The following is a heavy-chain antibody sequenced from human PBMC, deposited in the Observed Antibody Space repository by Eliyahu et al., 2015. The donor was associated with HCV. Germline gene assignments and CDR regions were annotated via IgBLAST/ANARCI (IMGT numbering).Heavy chain of an antibody. Sequence: EVQLVESGGGLVKPGGPLRLSXAASGFTFSSYTMTWGPPAPGKGLQWVSFITRSSDYMDYADSVKGRFTISRDNAKNSLFLQMHSLGDEDTAVYYCARGAGTGSWLTDYWGQGTLVTVSS. CDR1: GFTFSSYT. CDR3: ARGAGTGSWLTDY. CDR2: ITRSSDYM. J-gene: IGHJ4*02. V-gene: IGHV3-21*01. D-gene: IGHD1-1*01.